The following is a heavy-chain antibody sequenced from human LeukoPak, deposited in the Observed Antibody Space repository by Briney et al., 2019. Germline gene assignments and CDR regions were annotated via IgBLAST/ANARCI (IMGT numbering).Heavy chain of an antibody. J-gene: IGHJ4*02. Sequence: GESLKISCQGSGYSFTSYWIGWVRQMPGKGLEWMGIIYPGDSDTRYSPSFQGQVTISADKSISTAYLQWSSLKASDTAIYYCARQYRVAGTPNFDYWGQGTLVTVSS. V-gene: IGHV5-51*01. CDR1: GYSFTSYW. D-gene: IGHD6-19*01. CDR3: ARQYRVAGTPNFDY. CDR2: IYPGDSDT.